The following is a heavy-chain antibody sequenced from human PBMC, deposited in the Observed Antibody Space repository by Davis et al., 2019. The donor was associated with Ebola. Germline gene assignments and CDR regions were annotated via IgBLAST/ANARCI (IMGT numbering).Heavy chain of an antibody. D-gene: IGHD1-20*01. J-gene: IGHJ5*02. V-gene: IGHV4-59*01. Sequence: SETLFLTCKVSGGSMDSYYWTWIRQPPGKGLEWMGYIYDTGYTTYSPSLKSRVTLSVDTSKNQFSLKLTSVTAADTAVYYCARYNWNFGGFDPWGQGTLVIVSS. CDR1: GGSMDSYY. CDR3: ARYNWNFGGFDP. CDR2: IYDTGYT.